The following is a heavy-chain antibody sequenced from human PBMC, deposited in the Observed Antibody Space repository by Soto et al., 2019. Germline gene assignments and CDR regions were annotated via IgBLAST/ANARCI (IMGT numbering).Heavy chain of an antibody. CDR2: INPNSGVT. CDR3: ARGVSGWSPFAF. V-gene: IGHV1-2*04. D-gene: IGHD6-19*01. J-gene: IGHJ4*02. Sequence: QVQLVQSGAEVKKPGASVKVSCKASGYTFTDYYVHWVRQAPGQGLEWMGWINPNSGVTNYAQKFQGWVTLTRDTSVSTADRGLNGLKSDDTAVFFCARGVSGWSPFAFWGQGPLVTVSS. CDR1: GYTFTDYY.